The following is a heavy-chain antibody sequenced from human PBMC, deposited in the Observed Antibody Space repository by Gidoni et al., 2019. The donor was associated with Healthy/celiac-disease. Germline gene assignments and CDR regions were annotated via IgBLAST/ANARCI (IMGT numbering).Heavy chain of an antibody. V-gene: IGHV4-34*01. Sequence: QVQLQQWGAGLLKPSATLSLTCAVYGGSFSGYYWSWIRQPPGKGLEWIGEINHSGSTNYNPSLKSRVTISVDTSKNQFSLKLSSVTAADTAVYYCASGIVVVVAATPPKVYYYYGMDVWGQGTTVTVSS. J-gene: IGHJ6*02. CDR3: ASGIVVVVAATPPKVYYYYGMDV. D-gene: IGHD2-15*01. CDR2: INHSGST. CDR1: GGSFSGYY.